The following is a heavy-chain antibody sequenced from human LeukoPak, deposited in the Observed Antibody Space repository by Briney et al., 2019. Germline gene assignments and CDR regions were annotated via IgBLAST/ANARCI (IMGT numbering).Heavy chain of an antibody. CDR3: EAYGSV. D-gene: IGHD3-10*01. CDR2: IREDGSET. J-gene: IGHJ4*02. Sequence: GGSLRLSCAASGFTFSSYAMTWVRQAPGKGLEWVANIREDGSETYYVDSVKGRFTISRDNDKNTLYLQMNSLRAEDTAVYYCEAYGSVWGQGTLVIVSS. V-gene: IGHV3-7*03. CDR1: GFTFSSYA.